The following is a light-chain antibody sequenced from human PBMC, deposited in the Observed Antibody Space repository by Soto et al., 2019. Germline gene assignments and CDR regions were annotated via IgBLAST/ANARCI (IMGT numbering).Light chain of an antibody. CDR1: SSDVGGYDY. J-gene: IGLJ3*02. Sequence: QSALTQPASVSGSPGQSVTISCTGASSDVGGYDYVSWYQQHPGKAPKLILYEVRNRPSGISSRFSGSRSGNTASLTISGLQSEDEGDYYCSAYTARSTLVFGGGTKLTVL. CDR2: EVR. V-gene: IGLV2-14*01. CDR3: SAYTARSTLV.